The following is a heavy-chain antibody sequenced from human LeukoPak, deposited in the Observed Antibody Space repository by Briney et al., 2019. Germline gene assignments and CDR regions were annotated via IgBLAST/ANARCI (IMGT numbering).Heavy chain of an antibody. CDR3: VKDWGAHYDFWSAYLDY. D-gene: IGHD3-3*01. CDR1: GFTFSDYA. CDR2: ISSNGGST. Sequence: PGGSLRLSCLGSGFTFSDYAMHWVRQAPGKGLEYVSAISSNGGSTYYADSVKGRFTISRDNSKNTLYLQMSSLRPEDTAVYYCVKDWGAHYDFWSAYLDYWGQGALVTVSS. V-gene: IGHV3-64D*09. J-gene: IGHJ4*02.